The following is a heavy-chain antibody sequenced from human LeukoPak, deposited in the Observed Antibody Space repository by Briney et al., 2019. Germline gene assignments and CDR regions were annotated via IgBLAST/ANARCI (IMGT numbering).Heavy chain of an antibody. Sequence: PSETLSLTCAVYGGSFSGYYWSWIRQPPGKGLEWIGEINHSGSTNHNPSLKSRVTISVDTSKNQFSLKLSSVTAADTAVYYCARVEAVAYYYGMDVWGQGTTVTVSS. J-gene: IGHJ6*02. D-gene: IGHD6-19*01. CDR1: GGSFSGYY. CDR2: INHSGST. CDR3: ARVEAVAYYYGMDV. V-gene: IGHV4-34*01.